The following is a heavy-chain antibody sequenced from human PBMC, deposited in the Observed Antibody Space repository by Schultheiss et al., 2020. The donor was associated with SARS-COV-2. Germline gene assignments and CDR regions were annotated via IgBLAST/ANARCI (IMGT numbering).Heavy chain of an antibody. Sequence: GGSLRLSCAASGFTFSSYAMSWVRQAPGKGLEWVSAISGSGGSTYYADSVKGRFTISRDNSKNTRYLQMNSLRAEDTAVYYCAKRGYDSSGYYSDWYFDLWGRGTLVTVAS. CDR1: GFTFSSYA. CDR2: ISGSGGST. CDR3: AKRGYDSSGYYSDWYFDL. D-gene: IGHD3-22*01. J-gene: IGHJ2*01. V-gene: IGHV3-23*01.